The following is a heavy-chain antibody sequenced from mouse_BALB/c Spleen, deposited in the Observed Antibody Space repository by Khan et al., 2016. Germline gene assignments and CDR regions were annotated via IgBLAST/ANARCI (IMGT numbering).Heavy chain of an antibody. V-gene: IGHV6-6*02. J-gene: IGHJ3*01. CDR3: TRPFLYYGNYGFAY. D-gene: IGHD2-1*01. Sequence: EVKLEESGGGLVQPGGSMKLSCVASGFTFSNYWMNWVRQSPEKGLEWVAEIRLKSNNYATHYADSVKGRFTISRADSKSSVYLQMNNLRAEDTGIYYCTRPFLYYGNYGFAYWGQGTLVTVSA. CDR2: IRLKSNNYAT. CDR1: GFTFSNYW.